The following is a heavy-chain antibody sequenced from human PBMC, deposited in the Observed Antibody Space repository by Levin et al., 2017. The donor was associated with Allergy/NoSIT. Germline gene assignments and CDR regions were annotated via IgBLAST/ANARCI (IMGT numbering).Heavy chain of an antibody. J-gene: IGHJ5*02. CDR2: LSYTGSS. D-gene: IGHD3-3*01. CDR3: ARSSSLEWFDP. CDR1: GGSIISTNYY. Sequence: SAPLSLTCTVSGGSIISTNYYWGWIRQPPFPVLSLLLLLSYTGSSHYNPSLQSRVTISVDTSKDHFSLNLSSVTAADTAVYYCARSSSLEWFDPWGQGTLVTVSS. V-gene: IGHV4-39*02.